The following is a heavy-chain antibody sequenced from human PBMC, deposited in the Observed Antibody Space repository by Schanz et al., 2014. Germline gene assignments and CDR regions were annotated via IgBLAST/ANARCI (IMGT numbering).Heavy chain of an antibody. CDR1: GGTFSTYP. CDR3: ATGPSGSLDY. Sequence: VQLVQSGAEVKRPGASVRVSCKASGGTFSTYPINWLRQAPGQGLEWMGRIIPILGIANYAQRFQGRVTITADKSSDTAYMELSSLRSEDTAVYYCATGPSGSLDYWGQGTLVTVSS. J-gene: IGHJ4*02. CDR2: IIPILGIA. V-gene: IGHV1-69*09. D-gene: IGHD3-10*01.